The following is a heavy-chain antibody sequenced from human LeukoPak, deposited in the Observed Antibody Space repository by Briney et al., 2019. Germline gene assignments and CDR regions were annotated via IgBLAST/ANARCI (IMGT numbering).Heavy chain of an antibody. CDR3: AGFFYDSSGAAFDI. D-gene: IGHD3-22*01. CDR1: VPTFTSYA. V-gene: IGHV1-69*05. J-gene: IGHJ3*02. Sequence: VASVKVSCKASVPTFTSYAINWVRQAPGQGLEWMGGFIPIFGSPTYAQEFQGRVTFTTDESTYTAYMELSNLRSDDTAVFHCAGFFYDSSGAAFDIWGQGTMVTVSS. CDR2: FIPIFGSP.